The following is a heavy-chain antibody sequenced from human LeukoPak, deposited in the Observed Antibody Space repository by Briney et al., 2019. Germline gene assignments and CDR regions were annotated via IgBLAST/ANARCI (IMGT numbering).Heavy chain of an antibody. CDR3: ARDADMFTDHTHGDY. J-gene: IGHJ4*02. Sequence: GGSLRLSRVASGFTFSSYSMNWFRQAPGKGLEWVSYISGTSYSIYYADSVKGRFTISRDNAKNSLYLQMNSLRDEDTAVYYCARDADMFTDHTHGDYWGQGTLVTVSS. D-gene: IGHD3-9*01. CDR1: GFTFSSYS. V-gene: IGHV3-48*02. CDR2: ISGTSYSI.